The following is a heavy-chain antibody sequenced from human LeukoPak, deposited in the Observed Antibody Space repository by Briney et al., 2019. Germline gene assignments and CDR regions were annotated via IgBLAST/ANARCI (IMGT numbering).Heavy chain of an antibody. Sequence: SETLSLTCAVYGGSFSGYYWSWIRQPPGKGLEWIGEINHSGSTNYNPSLKSRVTISVDTSKNQFSLKLSSVTAADTAVYYCARDVGSTSFYYFDYWGQGTLVTVSS. CDR2: INHSGST. J-gene: IGHJ4*02. V-gene: IGHV4-34*01. CDR3: ARDVGSTSFYYFDY. CDR1: GGSFSGYY. D-gene: IGHD2-2*01.